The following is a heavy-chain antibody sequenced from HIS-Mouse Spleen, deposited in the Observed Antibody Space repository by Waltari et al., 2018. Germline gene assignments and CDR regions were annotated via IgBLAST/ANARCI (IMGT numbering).Heavy chain of an antibody. D-gene: IGHD6-13*01. Sequence: QLQLQESGPGLVKPSETLSLTCTVPGCSISSSSYYWAWIRPPPGKGLEWIGSIYYSGSTYYNPSLKSRVTISVDTSKNQFSLKLSSVTAADTAVYYCAREIPYSSSWYDWYFDLWGRGTLVTVSS. J-gene: IGHJ2*01. CDR2: IYYSGST. V-gene: IGHV4-39*07. CDR3: AREIPYSSSWYDWYFDL. CDR1: GCSISSSSYY.